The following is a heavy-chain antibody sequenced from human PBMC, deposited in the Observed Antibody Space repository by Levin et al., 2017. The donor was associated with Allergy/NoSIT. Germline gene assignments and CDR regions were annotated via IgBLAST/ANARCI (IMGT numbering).Heavy chain of an antibody. CDR2: IDWDDDK. Sequence: QTLSLTCTFSGFSLTTSGMCVSWIRQPPGNALEWLARIDWDDDKYYSTSLKTRLTISRDTPKNQVVLTMTSMDPVDTATYYGARATNHYYGRGFDYWSQGTPVTVSS. CDR1: GFSLTTSGMC. D-gene: IGHD3-10*01. V-gene: IGHV2-70*11. J-gene: IGHJ4*02. CDR3: ARATNHYYGRGFDY.